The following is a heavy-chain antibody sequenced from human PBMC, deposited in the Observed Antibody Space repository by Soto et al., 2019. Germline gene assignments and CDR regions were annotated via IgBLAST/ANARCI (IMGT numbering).Heavy chain of an antibody. D-gene: IGHD3-16*02. CDR3: ARDMITFGGVIAPNGMDV. CDR2: IYYSGST. CDR1: GGSISSGGYY. J-gene: IGHJ6*02. V-gene: IGHV4-31*03. Sequence: PSETLSLTCTVSGGSISSGGYYWSWIRQHPGKGLEWIGYIYYSGSTYYNPSLKSRVTISVDTSKNQFSLKLSSVTAADTAVYYCARDMITFGGVIAPNGMDVWGQGTPVTVSS.